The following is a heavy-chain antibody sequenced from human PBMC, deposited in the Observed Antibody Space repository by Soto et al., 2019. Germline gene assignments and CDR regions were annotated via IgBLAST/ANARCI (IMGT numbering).Heavy chain of an antibody. CDR1: GVSISSGGYY. J-gene: IGHJ3*02. CDR2: IYYSGST. V-gene: IGHV4-31*03. D-gene: IGHD4-17*01. CDR3: ARVTVPLYGDYHCDAFEI. Sequence: QVQLQESGPGLVKPSQTLSLTCTVSGVSISSGGYYWSWIRQHPGKGLEWIGYIYYSGSTYYNPSLKRRVTISVDTSKNPCSLKLSSVPAADTAVYYWARVTVPLYGDYHCDAFEIWGQGTMVTVSS.